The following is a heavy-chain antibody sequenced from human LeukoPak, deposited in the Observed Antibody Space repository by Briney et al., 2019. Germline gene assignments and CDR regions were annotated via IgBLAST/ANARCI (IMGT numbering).Heavy chain of an antibody. CDR1: GFTFSSYA. CDR3: AKDQDIYDLWSGYYLAYDY. V-gene: IGHV3-23*01. J-gene: IGHJ4*02. CDR2: ISGSGGST. D-gene: IGHD3-3*01. Sequence: GGSLRLSCAASGFTFSSYAMSWVRQAPGKGLEWVSAISGSGGSTYYADSVKGRFTISRDNSKNTLYLQMNSLRAEDTAVYYCAKDQDIYDLWSGYYLAYDYWGQGTLVTVSS.